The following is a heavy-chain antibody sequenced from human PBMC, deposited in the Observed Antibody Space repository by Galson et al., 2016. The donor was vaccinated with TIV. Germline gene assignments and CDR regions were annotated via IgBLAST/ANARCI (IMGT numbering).Heavy chain of an antibody. D-gene: IGHD4-23*01. CDR2: ISSSSHSI. CDR1: GFTFSNYN. V-gene: IGHV3-21*06. CDR3: AKSKDFTVGTARD. J-gene: IGHJ4*02. Sequence: SLRLSCAASGFTFSNYNMNWVRQAPWKGLEWVSSISSSSHSIYYADSVKGRFTVSRDNANNILFMQMNSLKPEDSAIYYCAKSKDFTVGTARDWGKGTHVTVSS.